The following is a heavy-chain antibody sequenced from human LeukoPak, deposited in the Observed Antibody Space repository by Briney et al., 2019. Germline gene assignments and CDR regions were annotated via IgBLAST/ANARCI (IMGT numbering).Heavy chain of an antibody. V-gene: IGHV3-23*01. D-gene: IGHD5-12*01. Sequence: GGSLRLSCAASGFTFSSYAMTWVRQAPGKGLEWVSSISVNGGTTYYADSVKGRFTISRDSSKNTLYLQMNSLRAEDTALYHCARGYSGYDGAVAGRELDYWGQGTLVTVSS. J-gene: IGHJ4*02. CDR1: GFTFSSYA. CDR3: ARGYSGYDGAVAGRELDY. CDR2: ISVNGGTT.